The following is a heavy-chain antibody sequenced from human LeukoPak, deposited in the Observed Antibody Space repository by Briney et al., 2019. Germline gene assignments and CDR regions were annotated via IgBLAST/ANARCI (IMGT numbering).Heavy chain of an antibody. J-gene: IGHJ4*02. D-gene: IGHD3/OR15-3a*01. V-gene: IGHV4-39*01. CDR3: ARQTGSGLFILP. CDR1: GVSISSSNSY. Sequence: SETLSLTCTVSGVSISSSNSYWGWLRQPPGKGLEWIGSIYYSGNTYYNASLKSQVSISIDTSKNQFSLRLTSVTAADTAVYYCARQTGSGLFILPGGQGTLVTVSS. CDR2: IYYSGNT.